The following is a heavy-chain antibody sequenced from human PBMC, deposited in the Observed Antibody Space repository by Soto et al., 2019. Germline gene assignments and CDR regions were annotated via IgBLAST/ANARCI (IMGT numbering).Heavy chain of an antibody. J-gene: IGHJ4*02. V-gene: IGHV1-46*01. D-gene: IGHD3-22*01. CDR1: GYTFTSYY. Sequence: ASVKVSCKASGYTFTSYYMHWVRQAPGQGLEWMGIINPSGGSTRYAQKFQGRVTMTRDTTTSTVYMELSSLRSEDTAVYYCARDRPYYYDSSGYSSLADYWGQGTLVTVSS. CDR2: INPSGGST. CDR3: ARDRPYYYDSSGYSSLADY.